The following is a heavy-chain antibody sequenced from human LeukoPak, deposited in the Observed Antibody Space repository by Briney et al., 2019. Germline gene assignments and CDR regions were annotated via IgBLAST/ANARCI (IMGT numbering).Heavy chain of an antibody. V-gene: IGHV4-39*01. CDR3: ASPGDGAAFDI. J-gene: IGHJ3*02. Sequence: SETLSLTCTVSGGSISSSSYYWGWIRQPPGKGLEWIGGIYYSGSTYYNPSLKSRVTISVDTSKNQFSLKLSSVTAADTAVYYCASPGDGAAFDIWGQGTMVTVSS. CDR1: GGSISSSSYY. D-gene: IGHD4-17*01. CDR2: IYYSGST.